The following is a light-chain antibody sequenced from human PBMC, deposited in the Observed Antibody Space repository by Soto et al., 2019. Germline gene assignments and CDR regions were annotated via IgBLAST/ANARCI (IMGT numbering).Light chain of an antibody. J-gene: IGKJ5*01. CDR3: QQYDKWPYT. CDR1: QIVGTN. CDR2: GAF. V-gene: IGKV3-15*01. Sequence: EIVLTQSPATLSVSPGETATLSCRTSQIVGTNLAWYRQKPGQAPRLLIYGAFIRAPGFPVRFRGTGSGSEFTLTISGLQSEDGALYFCQQYDKWPYTFGQGTRLEIK.